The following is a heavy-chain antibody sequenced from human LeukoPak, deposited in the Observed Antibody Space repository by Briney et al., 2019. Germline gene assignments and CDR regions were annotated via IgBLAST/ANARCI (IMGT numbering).Heavy chain of an antibody. CDR1: GFTFSSYW. V-gene: IGHV3-7*01. CDR2: IKQDGSEK. D-gene: IGHD6-13*01. Sequence: GGSLRLSCAASGFTFSSYWMSWVRQAPGKGLEWVANIKQDGSEKYYVDSVKGRFTISRDNTKNSLYLQMNSPRAEDTAVYYCARGTRLSSSSWYYGMDVWGQGTTVTVSS. J-gene: IGHJ6*02. CDR3: ARGTRLSSSSWYYGMDV.